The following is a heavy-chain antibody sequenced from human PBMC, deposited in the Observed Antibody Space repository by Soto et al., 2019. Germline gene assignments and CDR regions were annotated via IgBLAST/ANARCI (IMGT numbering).Heavy chain of an antibody. D-gene: IGHD6-19*01. CDR2: INHSGST. Sequence: TSETLSLTCTVSGGSISSYYWSWIRQPPGKGLEWIGEINHSGSTKYNPSLKSRVTISIDTSKNQFSLRLNSVTAADTAVYYCARGPEQWPLDYWGQGTLVTVSS. V-gene: IGHV4-34*01. J-gene: IGHJ4*02. CDR1: GGSISSYY. CDR3: ARGPEQWPLDY.